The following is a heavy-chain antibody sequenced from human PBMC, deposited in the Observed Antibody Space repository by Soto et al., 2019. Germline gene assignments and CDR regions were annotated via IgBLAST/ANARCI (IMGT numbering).Heavy chain of an antibody. V-gene: IGHV4-34*01. D-gene: IGHD5-18*01. Sequence: QVQLQQWGAGLLKPSETLSLTCAVYGGSFSGYYWSWIRQPPGKGLEWIGEINHSGSTNYNPSLKSRVTISADTSKHQFSLKLSSVTAAETAVYYCARGRRVTDYYYYYGMDVWGQGTTVTVSS. CDR3: ARGRRVTDYYYYYGMDV. J-gene: IGHJ6*02. CDR2: INHSGST. CDR1: GGSFSGYY.